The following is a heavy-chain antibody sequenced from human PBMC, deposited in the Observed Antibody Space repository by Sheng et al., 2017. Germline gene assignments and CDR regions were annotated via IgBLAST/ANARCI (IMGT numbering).Heavy chain of an antibody. D-gene: IGHD2-8*02. V-gene: IGHV4-39*07. J-gene: IGHJ4*02. Sequence: QLQLQESGPGLVKPSETLSLTCTVSGGSISSSDYYWGWIRQSPGKGLEWIGSIHYRGSTYYNSSLKSRVTISVDTSKNQFSLKLSSVTAADTAMYYCARGWYIDYWGQGNAGRHLL. CDR3: ARGWYIDY. CDR1: GGSISSSDYY. CDR2: IHYRGST.